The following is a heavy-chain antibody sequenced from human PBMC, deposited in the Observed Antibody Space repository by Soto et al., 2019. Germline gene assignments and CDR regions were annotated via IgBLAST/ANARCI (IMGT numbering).Heavy chain of an antibody. V-gene: IGHV4-31*03. CDR2: IYYSGST. CDR1: DGSISSVGYY. Sequence: SEILSLTYSVADGSISSVGYYCSWIRQHPGKGLEWIGYIYYSGSTYYNPSLKSRVTISVDTSKNQFSLKLSSVTAADTAVYYCARGYGDTNWFDPWRKGTLVTVSS. J-gene: IGHJ5*02. CDR3: ARGYGDTNWFDP. D-gene: IGHD4-17*01.